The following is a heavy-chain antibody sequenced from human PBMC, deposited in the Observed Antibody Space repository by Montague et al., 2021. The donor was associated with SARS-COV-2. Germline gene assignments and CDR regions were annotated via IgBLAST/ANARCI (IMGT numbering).Heavy chain of an antibody. D-gene: IGHD6-13*01. CDR1: GDSVSSDTAT. Sequence: CAISGDSVSSDTATWNWIRQAPSRGLEWLGRTYYRSKWLHEYAVSVKSRLTINPDTSKNQISLRLTSVTPDDSAVYYCASSAIYGSSWPPHYWGQGTLVSVSS. J-gene: IGHJ4*02. V-gene: IGHV6-1*01. CDR2: TYYRSKWLH. CDR3: ASSAIYGSSWPPHY.